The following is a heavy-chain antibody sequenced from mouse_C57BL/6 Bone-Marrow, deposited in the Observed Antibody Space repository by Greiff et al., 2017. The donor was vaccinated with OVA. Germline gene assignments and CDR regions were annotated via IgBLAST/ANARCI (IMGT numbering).Heavy chain of an antibody. V-gene: IGHV1-82*01. CDR1: GYAFSSSW. CDR3: ARWAGDYGNDD. Sequence: QVQLKQSGPELVKPGASVKISCKASGYAFSSSWMNWVKQRPGKGLEWIGRIYPGDGDTNYNGKFKGKATLTADKSSSTAYMQTSSQTSEDSAVYCCARWAGDYGNDDWGQGTTLTVSS. CDR2: IYPGDGDT. D-gene: IGHD2-1*01. J-gene: IGHJ2*01.